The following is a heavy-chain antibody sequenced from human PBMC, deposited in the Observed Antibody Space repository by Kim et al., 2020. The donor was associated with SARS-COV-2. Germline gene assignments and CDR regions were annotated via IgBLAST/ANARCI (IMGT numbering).Heavy chain of an antibody. V-gene: IGHV3-49*02. D-gene: IGHD1-7*01. CDR3: TRPTGTTFYYYYGMDV. Sequence: SVKGRFTISRDDSKSIAYLQMNSMKTEDTAVYYCTRPTGTTFYYYYGMDVWGQGTTVTVSS. J-gene: IGHJ6*02.